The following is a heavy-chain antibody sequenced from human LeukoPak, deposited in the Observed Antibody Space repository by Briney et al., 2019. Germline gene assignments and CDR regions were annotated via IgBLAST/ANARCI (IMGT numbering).Heavy chain of an antibody. CDR1: GFTFSTYA. CDR2: ISYDGSNK. V-gene: IGHV3-30-3*01. J-gene: IGHJ4*02. CDR3: ARDHY. Sequence: PGGSLRLSCAASGFTFSTYAMHWVRRAPGKGLEWVAVISYDGSNKYYADSVKGRFTISRDNSKNTLYLQMNSLRAEDTAVYYCARDHYWGQGTLVTVSS.